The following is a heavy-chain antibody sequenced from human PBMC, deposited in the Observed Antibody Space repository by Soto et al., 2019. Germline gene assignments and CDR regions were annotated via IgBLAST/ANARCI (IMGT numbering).Heavy chain of an antibody. CDR1: GFSFSPAW. D-gene: IGHD6-13*01. V-gene: IGHV3-15*07. CDR3: IWQQDFYYGRAV. Sequence: EVPLVESGGGLVTPGGSLTLSSAASGFSFSPAWMNWVRQAPGKGLEWVGLIKSKGGGGTADYAAPVKGRFIISRDDSKNTIYLQMNSLKPEDTALYYCIWQQDFYYGRAVWGQGTTVTVSS. CDR2: IKSKGGGGTA. J-gene: IGHJ6*02.